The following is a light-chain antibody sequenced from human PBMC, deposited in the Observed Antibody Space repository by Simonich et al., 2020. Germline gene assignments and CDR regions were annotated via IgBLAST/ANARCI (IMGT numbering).Light chain of an antibody. CDR2: GAS. Sequence: EIVMTQSPATLSVSPGERATLSCSASQSVSSNLAWYQQKPGQAPRLLIYGASTRANGIPARFSGSWSGTEFTLTISSLQSEDFAVYYCQQYNNWPLTFGGGTKVEIK. CDR3: QQYNNWPLT. J-gene: IGKJ4*01. CDR1: QSVSSN. V-gene: IGKV3-15*01.